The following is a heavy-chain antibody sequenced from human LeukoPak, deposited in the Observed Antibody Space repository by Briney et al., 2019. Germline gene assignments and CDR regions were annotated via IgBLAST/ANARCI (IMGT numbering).Heavy chain of an antibody. V-gene: IGHV1-69*01. CDR2: IIPIFGTT. J-gene: IGHJ5*02. Sequence: SVKVSCKASGGTFSSYGISWVRQGPGQGLEWMGGIIPIFGTTNYAQKFQGRVTITADESTSTAYMELSSLRSEDTAVYYCARERSATTIVPATPVRWFDPWGQGTLVTVSS. CDR3: ARERSATTIVPATPVRWFDP. CDR1: GGTFSSYG. D-gene: IGHD2-2*01.